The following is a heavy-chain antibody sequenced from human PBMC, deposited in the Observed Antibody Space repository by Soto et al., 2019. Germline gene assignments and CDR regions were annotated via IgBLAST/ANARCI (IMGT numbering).Heavy chain of an antibody. CDR2: IYYSGST. D-gene: IGHD5-12*01. CDR3: ARSSNSVYIVATSYFDY. Sequence: SETLSLTCTVSGGSISSGGYYWSWIRQHPGKGLEWIGYIYYSGSTYYNPSLKSRVTISVDTSKNQFSLKLSSVTAADTAVYYCARSSNSVYIVATSYFDYWGQGTLVTVSS. CDR1: GGSISSGGYY. V-gene: IGHV4-31*03. J-gene: IGHJ4*02.